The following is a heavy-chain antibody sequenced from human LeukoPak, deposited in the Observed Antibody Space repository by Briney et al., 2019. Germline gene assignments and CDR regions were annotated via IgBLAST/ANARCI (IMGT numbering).Heavy chain of an antibody. Sequence: SETLSLTCTVSGGSISSYYWSWVRQPPGKGLEWIGYIYYSGSTNYNPSLKSRVTISVDTSKNQFSLNLSSVTAADTAVYYCARGIADPYSFDSWGWGTLAIVSS. J-gene: IGHJ4*02. D-gene: IGHD6-13*01. CDR3: ARGIADPYSFDS. V-gene: IGHV4-59*12. CDR1: GGSISSYY. CDR2: IYYSGST.